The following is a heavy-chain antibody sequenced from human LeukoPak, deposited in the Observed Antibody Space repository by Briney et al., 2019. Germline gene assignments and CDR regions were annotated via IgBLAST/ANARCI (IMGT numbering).Heavy chain of an antibody. CDR2: IYPKRGGT. Sequence: ASMKVSCEAPGYXSTGYYTHCVRHAPGQGLECMGFIYPKRGGTHYAQELRGRHTMTRHTSIRTPYIAQRTLTCDDTAVYYCAGLSGYDPYYFDYWGQGTLVAVSS. V-gene: IGHV1-2*02. CDR3: AGLSGYDPYYFDY. CDR1: GYXSTGYY. J-gene: IGHJ4*02. D-gene: IGHD5-12*01.